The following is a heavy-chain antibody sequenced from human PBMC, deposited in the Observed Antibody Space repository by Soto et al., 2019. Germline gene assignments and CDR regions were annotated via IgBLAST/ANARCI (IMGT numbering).Heavy chain of an antibody. D-gene: IGHD1-1*01. CDR3: ARLDGHAHVDY. V-gene: IGHV4-59*08. Sequence: QVQLQESGPGLVKPSETLSLTCTVSGGSISSYYWSWIRQPPGKGLEWIGYIYYSGSTNYNPSLKSRVTISVDTSKNQFSLKLSSVTAADTAVYSCARLDGHAHVDYWGQGTLVTVSS. CDR2: IYYSGST. J-gene: IGHJ4*02. CDR1: GGSISSYY.